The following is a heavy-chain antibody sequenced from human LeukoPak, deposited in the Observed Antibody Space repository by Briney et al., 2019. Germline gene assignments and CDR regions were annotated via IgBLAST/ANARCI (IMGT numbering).Heavy chain of an antibody. CDR1: GVSISYYY. V-gene: IGHV4-59*01. CDR3: AREDPQTTVPEGMDV. D-gene: IGHD4-17*01. J-gene: IGHJ6*02. CDR2: IYYSGTT. Sequence: SETLSLTCTVSGVSISYYYWSWIRQSPGKGLEWIGYIYYSGTTNYNPSLKSRVTISVDTSKNQFSLQLRSVTAADTAVYYCAREDPQTTVPEGMDVWGQGTTVTVSS.